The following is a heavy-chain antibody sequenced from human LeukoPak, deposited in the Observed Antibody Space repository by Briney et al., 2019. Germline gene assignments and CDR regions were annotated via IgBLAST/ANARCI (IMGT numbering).Heavy chain of an antibody. V-gene: IGHV3-7*01. Sequence: GGSLRLSCAGSGFTFSTYWMAWVRQAPGKGLEWVDKIKGDESARHQADSGEGRFTISRDNAKKSVYLQMSSLRGEDTAVYYCARDVGGSLDYWGQGTLVTVSS. CDR1: GFTFSTYW. D-gene: IGHD1-26*01. J-gene: IGHJ4*02. CDR3: ARDVGGSLDY. CDR2: IKGDESAR.